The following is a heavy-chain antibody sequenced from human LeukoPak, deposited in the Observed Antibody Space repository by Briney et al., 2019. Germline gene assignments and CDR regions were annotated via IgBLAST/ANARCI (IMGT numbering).Heavy chain of an antibody. Sequence: PSETLSLTCAVSGGSISSSNWWSWVRPPPGKGLEWIGEIYHSGSTNYNPSLKSRVTISVDKSKNQFSLKLSSVTAADTAVYYCARVGVAVAGTRGDYWGQGTLVTVSS. V-gene: IGHV4-4*02. D-gene: IGHD6-19*01. CDR2: IYHSGST. CDR1: GGSISSSNW. CDR3: ARVGVAVAGTRGDY. J-gene: IGHJ4*02.